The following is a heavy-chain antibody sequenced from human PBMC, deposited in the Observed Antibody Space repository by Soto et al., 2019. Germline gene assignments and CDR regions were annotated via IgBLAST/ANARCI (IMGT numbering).Heavy chain of an antibody. CDR2: ISAHSGNT. CDR3: ARGRYGDY. CDR1: GYAFTTYG. Sequence: HVHLVQSGADVKKPGASVKVSCKGSGYAFTTYGITWVRQAPGQGLEWMGWISAHSGNTNYAQKLQGRVTVTRDTSTSTAYMELRSLRSDDTAVYYCARGRYGDYWGQGALVTVSS. V-gene: IGHV1-18*01. D-gene: IGHD1-1*01. J-gene: IGHJ4*02.